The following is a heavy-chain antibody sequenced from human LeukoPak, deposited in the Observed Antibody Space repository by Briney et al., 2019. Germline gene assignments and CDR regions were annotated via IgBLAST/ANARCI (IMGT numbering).Heavy chain of an antibody. CDR2: ISGSGGST. V-gene: IGHV3-23*01. Sequence: GGSLRLSCAASGFTFSSYGMSWVRQAPGKGLEWVSAISGSGGSTYYADSVKGRFTISRDNSKNTLYLQMNCLRAEDTAVYYCAKDQSGFLYYMDVWGKGTTVTISS. CDR1: GFTFSSYG. J-gene: IGHJ6*03. D-gene: IGHD3-3*01. CDR3: AKDQSGFLYYMDV.